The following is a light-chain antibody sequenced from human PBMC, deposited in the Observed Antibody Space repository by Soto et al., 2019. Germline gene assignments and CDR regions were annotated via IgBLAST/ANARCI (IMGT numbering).Light chain of an antibody. CDR2: DAS. Sequence: PGERATLSCRASQRVRSFLAWYQQKSGQTPRLLIYDASNRATGIPARFSGSGSGTDFTLTISSLEPEDFAVYYCQQRSNWLGTFGPGTKVDIK. CDR3: QQRSNWLGT. CDR1: QRVRSF. V-gene: IGKV3-11*01. J-gene: IGKJ3*01.